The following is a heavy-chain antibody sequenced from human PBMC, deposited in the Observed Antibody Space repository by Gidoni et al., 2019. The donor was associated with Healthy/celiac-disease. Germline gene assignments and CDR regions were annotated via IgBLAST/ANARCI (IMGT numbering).Heavy chain of an antibody. CDR2: INPNSGGT. CDR3: ARAVKHLITGSDAFDI. V-gene: IGHV1-2*04. CDR1: GYTFTGYY. J-gene: IGHJ3*02. D-gene: IGHD1-20*01. Sequence: QVQLVQSGAEVKKPGASVKVSCTASGYTFTGYYMHWVRQAPGQGLEWMGWINPNSGGTNYAQKFQGWVTMTRDTSISTAYMELSRLRSDDTAVYYCARAVKHLITGSDAFDIWGQGTMVTVSS.